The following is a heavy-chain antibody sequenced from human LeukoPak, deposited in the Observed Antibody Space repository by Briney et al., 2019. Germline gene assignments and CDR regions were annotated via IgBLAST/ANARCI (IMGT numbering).Heavy chain of an antibody. V-gene: IGHV1-18*01. CDR3: ERDFLGSVSGTFVDVFDI. CDR1: GYTFTIYG. J-gene: IGHJ3*02. Sequence: ASVKVSCKGFGYTFTIYGISWVRHVPGEGLEWMGWISTYDDGSSNAQKFQGRGALTKATSNDKTYMELTSMTSDDTAIYYCERDFLGSVSGTFVDVFDIWGQGTMATV. D-gene: IGHD3-10*01. CDR2: ISTYDDGS.